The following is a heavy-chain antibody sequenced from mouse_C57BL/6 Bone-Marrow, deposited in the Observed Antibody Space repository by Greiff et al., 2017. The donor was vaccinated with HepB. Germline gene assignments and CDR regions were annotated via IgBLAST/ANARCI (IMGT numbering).Heavy chain of an antibody. CDR3: ARRAYGPLDY. Sequence: QVQLQQSGAELVRPGASVKLSCKASGYTFTDYYINWVKQRPGQGLEWIARIYPGSGNTYYNEKFKGKATLTADKSSSTAYMQFSSLTSEDSAIYYCARRAYGPLDYWGQGTTLTVSS. CDR1: GYTFTDYY. J-gene: IGHJ2*01. CDR2: IYPGSGNT. D-gene: IGHD1-2*01. V-gene: IGHV1-76*01.